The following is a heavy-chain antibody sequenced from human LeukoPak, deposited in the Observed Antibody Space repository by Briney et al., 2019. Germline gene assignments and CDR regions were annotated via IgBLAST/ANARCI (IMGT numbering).Heavy chain of an antibody. V-gene: IGHV1-8*01. J-gene: IGHJ4*02. D-gene: IGHD6-13*01. Sequence: ASVKVSCTASGYTFTTADINWVRQATGQGLEWMGWMNPNSGKTGSAQKFQGRLTMTKNTSTSTAYMEVTGLKFEDTAIYYCARGRPGPAGAGTYDFWGQGTLITVSS. CDR1: GYTFTTAD. CDR2: MNPNSGKT. CDR3: ARGRPGPAGAGTYDF.